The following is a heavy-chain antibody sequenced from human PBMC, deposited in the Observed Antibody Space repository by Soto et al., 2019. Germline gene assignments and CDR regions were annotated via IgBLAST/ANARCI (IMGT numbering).Heavy chain of an antibody. CDR3: ARALRGSSGWYVSDYYYGMDV. CDR2: IYYSGST. J-gene: IGHJ6*02. CDR1: GGSISSYY. Sequence: SETLSLTCTVSGGSISSYYWSWIRQPPGKGLEWIGYIYYSGSTNYNPSLKSRVTISVDTSKNQFSLKLNSVTAADTAVYYCARALRGSSGWYVSDYYYGMDVWGQGTTVTVSS. D-gene: IGHD6-19*01. V-gene: IGHV4-59*01.